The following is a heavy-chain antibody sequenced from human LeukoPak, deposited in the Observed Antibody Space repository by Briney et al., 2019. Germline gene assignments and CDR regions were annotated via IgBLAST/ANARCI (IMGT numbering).Heavy chain of an antibody. Sequence: PGRSLRLSCAASGFSFSNYGMHWVRQAPGKGLEWVGIVSSAGSTKYYADSVKGRFTISRDNSKDTVDLQMNSLRPEDTAVYYCASNVPSDTAMVGGMDVWGQGTTVTVSS. D-gene: IGHD5-18*01. CDR1: GFSFSNYG. V-gene: IGHV3-30*03. CDR2: VSSAGSTK. CDR3: ASNVPSDTAMVGGMDV. J-gene: IGHJ6*02.